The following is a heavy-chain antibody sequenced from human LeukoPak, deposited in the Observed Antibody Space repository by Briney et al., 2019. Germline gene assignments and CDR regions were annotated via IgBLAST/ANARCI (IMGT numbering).Heavy chain of an antibody. CDR1: GGTFSSYA. CDR3: ASAEYYYDSSGYYSFDY. J-gene: IGHJ4*02. Sequence: SVKVSCKASGGTFSSYAISWVRQAPGQGLEWMGGIIPIFGTANYAQKFQGRVTITADESTSTAYMELSSLRSEDTAVYYCASAEYYYDSSGYYSFDYWGQGTLVTVSS. V-gene: IGHV1-69*13. D-gene: IGHD3-22*01. CDR2: IIPIFGTA.